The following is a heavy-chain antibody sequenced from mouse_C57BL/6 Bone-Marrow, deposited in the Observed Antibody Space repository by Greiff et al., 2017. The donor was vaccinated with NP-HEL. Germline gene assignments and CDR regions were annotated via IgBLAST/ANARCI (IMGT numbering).Heavy chain of an antibody. D-gene: IGHD4-1*01. CDR2: ISYDGSN. CDR1: GYSITSGYY. J-gene: IGHJ2*01. V-gene: IGHV3-6*01. Sequence: LMESGPGLVKPSQSLSLTCSVTGYSITSGYYWNWIRQFPGNKREWMGYISYDGSNNYNPSLKNRISITRDTSKNQFFLKLNSVTTEDTATYYCARGTGINWGQGTTLTVSS. CDR3: ARGTGIN.